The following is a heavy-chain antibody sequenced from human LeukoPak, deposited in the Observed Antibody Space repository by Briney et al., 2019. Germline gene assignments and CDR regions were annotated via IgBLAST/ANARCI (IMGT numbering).Heavy chain of an antibody. V-gene: IGHV3-23*01. Sequence: QPGGSLRLSCSASGFTFSNYAMSWVRQAPGKGLEWVSAISGSGGSTYYADSVKGRFTISRDNSKNTLYLQMNSLRAEDTAVYYCAKTKKTSDTAMVTPSVFDYWGQGTLVTVSS. J-gene: IGHJ4*02. CDR1: GFTFSNYA. CDR3: AKTKKTSDTAMVTPSVFDY. D-gene: IGHD5-18*01. CDR2: ISGSGGST.